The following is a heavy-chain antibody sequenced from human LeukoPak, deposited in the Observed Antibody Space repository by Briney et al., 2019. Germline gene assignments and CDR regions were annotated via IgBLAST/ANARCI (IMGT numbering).Heavy chain of an antibody. V-gene: IGHV1-8*01. CDR1: GYTFSSYD. J-gene: IGHJ4*02. D-gene: IGHD2-2*01. Sequence: SVKVSCKASGYTFSSYDFNWVRQATGQGLEWMGWMNPNSDGTGYAQKFQGRVTMTRNTSINTAYMELNSLRSEDTAVYYCARGARGSIDLDYWGQGTLVTVSS. CDR2: MNPNSDGT. CDR3: ARGARGSIDLDY.